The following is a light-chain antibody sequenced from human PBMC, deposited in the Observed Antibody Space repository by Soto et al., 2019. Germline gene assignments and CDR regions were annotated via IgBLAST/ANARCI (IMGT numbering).Light chain of an antibody. CDR3: QNFGSSPYT. CDR1: QSFSSSF. J-gene: IGKJ2*01. CDR2: GAS. Sequence: DIVWTQSPSTLSSSPGAKVNLSCRASQSFSSSFLAWYQQQSCQPPRLLIYGASHRDTGIPDRFSGSVSGTDFTLTISRLEPEYFAIYYCQNFGSSPYTFGQGTRLEV. V-gene: IGKV3-20*01.